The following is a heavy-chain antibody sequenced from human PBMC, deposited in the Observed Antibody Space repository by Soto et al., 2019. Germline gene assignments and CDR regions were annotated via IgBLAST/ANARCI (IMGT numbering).Heavy chain of an antibody. CDR1: GGSISSSSYY. Sequence: PSETLSLTCTVSGGSISSSSYYWGWIRQPPGKGLEWIGSIYYSGSTYYNPSLKSRVTISVDTSKNQFSLKLSSVTAADTAVYYCARPGGGYYYGMDVWGQGTTVTVSS. V-gene: IGHV4-39*01. J-gene: IGHJ6*02. CDR2: IYYSGST. CDR3: ARPGGGYYYGMDV. D-gene: IGHD2-8*02.